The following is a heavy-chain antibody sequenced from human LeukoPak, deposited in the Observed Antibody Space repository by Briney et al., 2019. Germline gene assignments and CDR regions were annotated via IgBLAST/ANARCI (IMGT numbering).Heavy chain of an antibody. CDR1: GGSISSSSYY. V-gene: IGHV4-39*01. J-gene: IGHJ4*02. CDR2: IYYSGST. CDR3: ARAGQLVGLGYYFDY. D-gene: IGHD6-6*01. Sequence: PSETLSLTCTVSGGSISSSSYYWGWIRQPPGKGLEWIGSIYYSGSTYYNPSLKSRVTISVDTSKNQFSLKLSFVTAADTAVYYCARAGQLVGLGYYFDYWGQGTLVTVSS.